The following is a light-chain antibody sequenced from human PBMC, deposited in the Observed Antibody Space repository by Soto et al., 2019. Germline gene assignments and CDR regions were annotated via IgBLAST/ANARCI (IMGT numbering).Light chain of an antibody. CDR2: AAS. J-gene: IGKJ2*01. Sequence: EIVLTQSPGSLSLSPGERATLSCRASQSVSNSYSAWYQQKPGQAPRLLLYAASRRPTGSPDRFSASGSGPDFTLTISRLEPEDFAVYYCQQYGSFPYTFGQGTKLEIK. V-gene: IGKV3-20*01. CDR3: QQYGSFPYT. CDR1: QSVSNSY.